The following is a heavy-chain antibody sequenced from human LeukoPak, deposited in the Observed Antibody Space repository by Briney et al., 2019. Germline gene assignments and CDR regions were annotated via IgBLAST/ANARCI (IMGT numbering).Heavy chain of an antibody. Sequence: GESLKILCKGSGYSFTSYWNGWVRQMPGKGVEWKGIIYPGDSDTRYSPSFQGQVTISADKSISTAYLQWSSLKASDTAMYYCASHAIVPAAEMGAFDIWGQGTMVTVPS. D-gene: IGHD2-2*01. CDR1: GYSFTSYW. V-gene: IGHV5-51*01. CDR3: ASHAIVPAAEMGAFDI. CDR2: IYPGDSDT. J-gene: IGHJ3*02.